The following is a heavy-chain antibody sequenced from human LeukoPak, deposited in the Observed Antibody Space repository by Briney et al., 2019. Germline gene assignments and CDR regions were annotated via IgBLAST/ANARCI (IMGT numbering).Heavy chain of an antibody. J-gene: IGHJ4*02. CDR3: VRVPY. CDR2: TSGDRSTT. CDR1: GFTFNTYY. V-gene: IGHV3-74*01. Sequence: PGGSLRLSCAASGFTFNTYYMHWVRQAPGKGLVWVSRTSGDRSTTIHADSVKGRFTISRDNAKNSLYLQMNRLRADDTAVYYCVRVPYWGQGTLVTVSS.